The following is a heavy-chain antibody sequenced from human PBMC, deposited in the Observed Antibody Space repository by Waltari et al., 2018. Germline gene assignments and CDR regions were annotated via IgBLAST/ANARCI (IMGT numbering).Heavy chain of an antibody. V-gene: IGHV3-23*01. CDR1: GFTFSYA. CDR2: FSGRGWET. D-gene: IGHD2-21*02. CDR3: AEISAYWGGDCYSTTYYFDH. Sequence: EVQLLESGGGLVQPGGSLRLSCAASGFTFSYAMNWVRQAPGKGMEGVSGFSGRGWETLFASLLKGPVNILRKHSQNTLLSEKDSLGAEEKAVNYRAEISAYWGGDCYSTTYYFDHRGQGTLVTVSS. J-gene: IGHJ4*02.